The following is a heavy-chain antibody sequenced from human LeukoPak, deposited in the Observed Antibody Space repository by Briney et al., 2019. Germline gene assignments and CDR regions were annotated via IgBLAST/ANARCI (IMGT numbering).Heavy chain of an antibody. CDR2: ISYDGSNK. J-gene: IGHJ4*02. CDR3: ASAGWYGVAGYFDY. Sequence: GGSLRLSCAASGFTFSSYAMHWVRQAPGKGLEWVAVISYDGSNKYYADSVKGRFTISRDNSKNTLYLQMNSLRAEDTAVYYCASAGWYGVAGYFDYWGQGTLGTVSS. CDR1: GFTFSSYA. V-gene: IGHV3-30-3*01. D-gene: IGHD6-19*01.